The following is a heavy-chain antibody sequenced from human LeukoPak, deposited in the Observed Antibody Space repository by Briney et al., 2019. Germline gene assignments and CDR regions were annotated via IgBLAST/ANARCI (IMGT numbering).Heavy chain of an antibody. V-gene: IGHV1-69*05. CDR3: ASSRETYYYDSSGHLPTY. D-gene: IGHD3-22*01. J-gene: IGHJ4*02. CDR1: GGTFSSYA. Sequence: ASVKVSCKASGGTFSSYAISWVRQAPGQGLEWMGGIIPIFGTANYAQKFQGRVTITTDESTSTAYMELSSLRSEDTAVYYCASSRETYYYDSSGHLPTYWGQGTLVTVSS. CDR2: IIPIFGTA.